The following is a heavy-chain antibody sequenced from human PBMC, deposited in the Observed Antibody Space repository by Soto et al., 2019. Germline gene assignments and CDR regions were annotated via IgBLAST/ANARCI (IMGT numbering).Heavy chain of an antibody. J-gene: IGHJ4*02. CDR1: GGSFSGYY. Sequence: TSETLSLTCAVYGGSFSGYYWSWIRQPPGKGLEWIGEIYHSGSTYYNPSLKSRVTISVDTSKNQFSLKLSSVTAADTAVYYCARAEDIVVVPAAIWGQGTLVTVSS. CDR2: IYHSGST. V-gene: IGHV4-34*01. D-gene: IGHD2-2*01. CDR3: ARAEDIVVVPAAI.